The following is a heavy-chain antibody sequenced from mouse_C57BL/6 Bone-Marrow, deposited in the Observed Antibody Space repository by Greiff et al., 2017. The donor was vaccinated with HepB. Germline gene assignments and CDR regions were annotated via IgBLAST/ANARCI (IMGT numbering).Heavy chain of an antibody. Sequence: QVQLKQPGAELVMPGASVKLSCKASGYTFTSYWMHWVKQRPGQGLEWIGEIDPSDSYTNYNQKFKGKSTLTVDKSSSTAYMQLSSLTSEDSAVYYCALSYYYAMDYWGQGTSVTVSS. CDR3: ALSYYYAMDY. CDR1: GYTFTSYW. V-gene: IGHV1-69*01. J-gene: IGHJ4*01. CDR2: IDPSDSYT.